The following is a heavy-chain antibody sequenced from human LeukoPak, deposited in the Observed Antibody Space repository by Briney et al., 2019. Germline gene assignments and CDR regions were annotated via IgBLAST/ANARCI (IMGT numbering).Heavy chain of an antibody. V-gene: IGHV4-34*01. D-gene: IGHD1-1*01. CDR1: GGSFSGYY. J-gene: IGHJ4*02. CDR3: ARGGRYAPSYYFDY. Sequence: SETLSLTCAVYGGSFSGYYWSWIRQPPGKGLEWIGEINHSGSTNYNPSLKSRVTISVDTSKNQSSLKLSSVTAADTAVYYCARGGRYAPSYYFDYWGQGTLVTVSS. CDR2: INHSGST.